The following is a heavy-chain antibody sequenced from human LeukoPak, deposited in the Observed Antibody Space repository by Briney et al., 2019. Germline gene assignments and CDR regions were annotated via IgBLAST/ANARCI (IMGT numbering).Heavy chain of an antibody. CDR3: AKDTAGELGFDI. CDR2: ISGSGGGT. CDR1: GFIFSSYA. V-gene: IGHV3-23*01. Sequence: GVSLRLSCAASGFIFSSYAMSWVRQAPGKGLEWVSGISGSGGGTYYADSVKGRFTISRDNSKSTLYLQMNSLRAEDTAVYYCAKDTAGELGFDIWGQGTMVTVSS. D-gene: IGHD1-26*01. J-gene: IGHJ3*02.